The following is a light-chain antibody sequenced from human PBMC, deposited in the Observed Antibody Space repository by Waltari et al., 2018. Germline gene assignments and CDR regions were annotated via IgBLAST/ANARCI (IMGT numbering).Light chain of an antibody. CDR1: QSLLSSFNSKTY. CDR2: WAS. J-gene: IGKJ5*01. Sequence: DIVLTQSPDSLAVSLGERATINCKSSQSLLSSFNSKTYIAWYQQKPGQPPKLLINWASARGSGVPERCSGSGSETDFTLTISSLQAEDVAVYYCHHYYIPPLTFGQGTRLEIK. CDR3: HHYYIPPLT. V-gene: IGKV4-1*01.